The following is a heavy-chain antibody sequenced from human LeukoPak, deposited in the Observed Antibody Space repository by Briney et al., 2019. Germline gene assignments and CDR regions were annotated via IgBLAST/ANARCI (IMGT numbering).Heavy chain of an antibody. V-gene: IGHV3-30*03. Sequence: GGSLRLSCAASGFTFSSYWMHWVRQAPGKGLEWVAVIQNDASTRNYVDSVKGRFTISRDNSENTVFLQMDSLRVEDTAVYYCARELSQIVWGGLDYGGQGTLVSVSS. D-gene: IGHD2-21*01. CDR3: ARELSQIVWGGLDY. J-gene: IGHJ4*02. CDR1: GFTFSSYW. CDR2: IQNDASTR.